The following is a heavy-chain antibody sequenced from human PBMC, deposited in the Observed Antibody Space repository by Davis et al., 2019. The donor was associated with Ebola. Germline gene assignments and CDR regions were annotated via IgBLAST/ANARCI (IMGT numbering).Heavy chain of an antibody. D-gene: IGHD1-14*01. CDR2: IVVGSGNT. CDR3: AASAGTVGKFDY. V-gene: IGHV1-58*02. J-gene: IGHJ4*01. Sequence: SVTVSCKASRFTFTSSAMQWVRQARGQRLEWIGWIVVGSGNTNYAQKFQGRVTITRDMSTTTSSLDLSNLRSEDTAVYYCAASAGTVGKFDYWGQGTMVTVSS. CDR1: RFTFTSSA.